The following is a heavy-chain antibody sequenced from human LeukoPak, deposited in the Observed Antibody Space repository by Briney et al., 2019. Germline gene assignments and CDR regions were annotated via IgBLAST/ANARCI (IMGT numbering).Heavy chain of an antibody. CDR1: GYSFTSYW. V-gene: IGHV5-51*01. J-gene: IGHJ3*02. CDR3: ARLRLRYFDPSPPDAFDI. D-gene: IGHD3-9*01. Sequence: GESLKISCKGSGYSFTSYWIGWVRQMPGKGLEWMGIIYPGDSDTRYSPSFQGQVTISADKSISTAYLQWSSLKASDTAMYYCARLRLRYFDPSPPDAFDIWGQGTMVTVSS. CDR2: IYPGDSDT.